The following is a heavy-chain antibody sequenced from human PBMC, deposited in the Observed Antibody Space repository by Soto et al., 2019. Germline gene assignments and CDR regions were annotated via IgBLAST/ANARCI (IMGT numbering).Heavy chain of an antibody. CDR3: ARPLPRSQTPYYDIWTGYHLNNCSDP. CDR2: IYYSGST. Sequence: LSLTCTVSGVSISSGGYYWSWIRQHPGKGLEWIGYIYYSGSTYYNPSLKSRVTISVDTSKNQFSLKLSSVTAADTAVYYCARPLPRSQTPYYDIWTGYHLNNCSDPGAQGPRFTFSS. J-gene: IGHJ5*02. CDR1: GVSISSGGYY. V-gene: IGHV4-31*03. D-gene: IGHD3-9*01.